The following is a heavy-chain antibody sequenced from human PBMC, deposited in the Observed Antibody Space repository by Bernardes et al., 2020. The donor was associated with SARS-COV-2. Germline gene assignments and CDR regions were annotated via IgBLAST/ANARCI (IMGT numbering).Heavy chain of an antibody. CDR3: GSQGFCTGGTCQHY. Sequence: GGSLRLSCAASGFAFSSYAMSWVRQTPEKGLEWISGIKNSGRAFYADSVKGRFTISRDNAKNTLYLQMNSLRAEDTAVYYCGSQGFCTGGTCQHYWGQGTLVTVSS. CDR1: GFAFSSYA. CDR2: IKNSGRA. V-gene: IGHV3-23*01. D-gene: IGHD2-15*01. J-gene: IGHJ4*02.